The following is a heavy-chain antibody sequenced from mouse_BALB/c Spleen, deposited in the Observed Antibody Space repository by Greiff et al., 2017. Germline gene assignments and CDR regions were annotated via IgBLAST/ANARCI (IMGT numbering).Heavy chain of an antibody. CDR3: ARLNYRYDGYAMDY. D-gene: IGHD2-14*01. J-gene: IGHJ4*01. CDR2: INPNNGGT. V-gene: IGHV1-18*01. CDR1: GYTFTDYN. Sequence: VQLKQSGPELVKPGASVKIPCKASGYTFTDYNMDWVKQSHGKSLEWIGDINPNNGGTIYNQKFKGKATLTVDKSSSTAYMELRSLTSEDTAVYYCARLNYRYDGYAMDYWGQGTSVTVSS.